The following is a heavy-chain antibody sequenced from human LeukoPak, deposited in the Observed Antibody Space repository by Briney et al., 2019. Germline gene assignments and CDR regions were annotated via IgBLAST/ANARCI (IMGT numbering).Heavy chain of an antibody. CDR1: GFTFSSYA. CDR2: ISGSGGST. D-gene: IGHD3-22*01. CDR3: AKDSSYDSSGYEDY. Sequence: GGSLRLSCAASGFTFSSYAMSWVRQAPGKGLEWVSAISGSGGSTYYADSVKGRFTISRDNSKNTLYLQMNSLRAEDTAVYYCAKDSSYDSSGYEDYWGQGTLVTVSS. V-gene: IGHV3-23*01. J-gene: IGHJ4*02.